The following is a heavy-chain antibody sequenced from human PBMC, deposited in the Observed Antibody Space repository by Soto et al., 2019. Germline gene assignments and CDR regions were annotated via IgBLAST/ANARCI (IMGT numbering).Heavy chain of an antibody. J-gene: IGHJ4*02. Sequence: GGSLRLSCAASGFTFSSYSMNWVRQAPGKGLEWVSSISSSSSYIYYADPVKGRFTISRDNAKNSLYLQMNSLRAEDTAVYYCAGGNGGFHFDYWGQGTLVTVSS. D-gene: IGHD5-12*01. CDR1: GFTFSSYS. CDR3: AGGNGGFHFDY. V-gene: IGHV3-21*01. CDR2: ISSSSSYI.